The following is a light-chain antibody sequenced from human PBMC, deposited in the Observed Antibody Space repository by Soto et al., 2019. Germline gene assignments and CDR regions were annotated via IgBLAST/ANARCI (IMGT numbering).Light chain of an antibody. CDR3: CSHAGSYTYV. Sequence: QSALTQPRSVSGSPGQSVTISSIGTSSDVGGYNYVSWYQQYPGKAPKVIIYDVTKRLSGVPDRFSASKSANTASLTISGLQAEDEADYYCCSHAGSYTYVFGTGTKVTVL. CDR2: DVT. J-gene: IGLJ1*01. V-gene: IGLV2-11*01. CDR1: SSDVGGYNY.